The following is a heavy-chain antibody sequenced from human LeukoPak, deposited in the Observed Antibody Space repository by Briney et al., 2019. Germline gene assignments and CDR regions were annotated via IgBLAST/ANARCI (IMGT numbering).Heavy chain of an antibody. Sequence: GRSLRLSCAASGFAFDDCAMHWVRQAPGKGLEWVSSITSSSSYIYYADSVKGRFTISRDDAKNSLYLQMNSLRAEDTAVYYCARHVVAVGFDYWGQGTLVTVSS. CDR3: ARHVVAVGFDY. CDR2: ITSSSSYI. CDR1: GFAFDDCA. D-gene: IGHD3-22*01. J-gene: IGHJ4*02. V-gene: IGHV3-21*01.